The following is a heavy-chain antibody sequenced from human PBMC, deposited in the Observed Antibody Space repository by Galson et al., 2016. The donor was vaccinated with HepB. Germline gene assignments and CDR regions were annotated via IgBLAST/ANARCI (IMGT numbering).Heavy chain of an antibody. CDR1: GFTFSNYW. J-gene: IGHJ4*02. CDR2: INTDGTTT. V-gene: IGHV3-74*01. D-gene: IGHD6-19*01. Sequence: SLRLSCAASGFTFSNYWIHWVRQAPGEGLVWVSHINTDGTTTFYADSVKGRFTMSRDNAKNPRYLQMNSLEAEDKAMYYCTTRGSGGSFDFDYWGQGTLVTVSS. CDR3: TTRGSGGSFDFDY.